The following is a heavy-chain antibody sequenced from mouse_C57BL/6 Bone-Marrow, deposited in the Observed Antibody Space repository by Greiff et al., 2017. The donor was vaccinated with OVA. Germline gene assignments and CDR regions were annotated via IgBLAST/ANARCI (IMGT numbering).Heavy chain of an antibody. CDR3: ARDYYYPGDY. CDR1: GFTFTDYY. D-gene: IGHD1-1*01. Sequence: EVKLEESGGGLVQPGGSLSLSCAASGFTFTDYYMSWVRQPPGKALEWLGFIRNKANGYTTEYSASVKGRFTISRDNSQSILYLQMNALRAEDSAIYYCARDYYYPGDYWGQGTSVTVSS. J-gene: IGHJ4*01. CDR2: IRNKANGYTT. V-gene: IGHV7-3*01.